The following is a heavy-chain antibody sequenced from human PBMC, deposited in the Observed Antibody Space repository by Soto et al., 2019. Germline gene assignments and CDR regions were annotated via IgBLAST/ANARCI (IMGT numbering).Heavy chain of an antibody. V-gene: IGHV3-72*01. J-gene: IGHJ4*02. D-gene: IGHD2-2*02. CDR3: ARGMRYCSSTSCYTDGPFDY. Sequence: EVQLVESGGGLVQPGGSLRLSCAASGFTFSDHYMDWVRQAPGKGLEWVGRVRNKANSYTTEYAASVKGRVTISRDDSKNSLYLQMNSLKTEDTAVYYCARGMRYCSSTSCYTDGPFDYWGQGTLVTVSS. CDR1: GFTFSDHY. CDR2: VRNKANSYTT.